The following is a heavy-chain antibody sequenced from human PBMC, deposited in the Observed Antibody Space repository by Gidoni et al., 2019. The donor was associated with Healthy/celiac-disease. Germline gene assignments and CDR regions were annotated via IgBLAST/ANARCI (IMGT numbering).Heavy chain of an antibody. D-gene: IGHD2-2*01. J-gene: IGHJ4*02. CDR3: ARLYCSSTSCYHAGYYFDY. V-gene: IGHV1-69*04. Sequence: QVQLVQSGAEVKKPGSSVKVSCKASGGTFSSYAISWVRQAPGQGLEWMGRIIPILGIANYAQKFQGRVTITADKSTSTAYMELSSLRSEDTAVYYCARLYCSSTSCYHAGYYFDYWGQGTLVTVSS. CDR1: GGTFSSYA. CDR2: IIPILGIA.